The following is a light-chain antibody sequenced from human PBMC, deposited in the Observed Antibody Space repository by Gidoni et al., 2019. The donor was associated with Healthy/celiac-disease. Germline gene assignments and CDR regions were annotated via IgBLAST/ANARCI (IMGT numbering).Light chain of an antibody. V-gene: IGLV3-19*01. CDR3: NSRDSSGNHNVV. Sequence: VSVALGQTVRITCQGDSLRSYYASWYQQKPGQAPVLVIYGKNNRPSGIPDRFSGSSSGNTASLTITGAQAEDEADYYCNSRDSSGNHNVVFGGGTKLTVL. CDR1: SLRSYY. J-gene: IGLJ2*01. CDR2: GKN.